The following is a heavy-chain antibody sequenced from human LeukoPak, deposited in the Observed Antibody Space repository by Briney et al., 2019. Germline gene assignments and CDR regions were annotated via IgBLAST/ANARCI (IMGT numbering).Heavy chain of an antibody. CDR1: GFTFSSYA. CDR2: ISGSGGST. V-gene: IGHV3-23*01. Sequence: PGGSLRLSCAASGFTFSSYAMSWVRQAPGKGLEWVSAISGSGGSTYYADSVKGRFTISRDNSKNTLYLQVNSLRAEDTAVYYCAKDRCSSTSRYDWFDPWGQGTLVTVSS. D-gene: IGHD2-2*01. CDR3: AKDRCSSTSRYDWFDP. J-gene: IGHJ5*02.